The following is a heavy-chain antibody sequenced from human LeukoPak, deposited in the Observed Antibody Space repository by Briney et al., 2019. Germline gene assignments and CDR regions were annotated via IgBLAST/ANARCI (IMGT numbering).Heavy chain of an antibody. CDR2: IIPIFGTA. V-gene: IGHV1-69*06. Sequence: SVKVSCKASGGTFSSYAISWVRQAPGQGLEWMGGIIPIFGTANYAQKFQGRVTITADKSTSTAYMELSSLRSEDTAVYYCARVFCSSTSCYFGSWFDPWGQGTLVTVSS. CDR3: ARVFCSSTSCYFGSWFDP. D-gene: IGHD2-2*01. CDR1: GGTFSSYA. J-gene: IGHJ5*02.